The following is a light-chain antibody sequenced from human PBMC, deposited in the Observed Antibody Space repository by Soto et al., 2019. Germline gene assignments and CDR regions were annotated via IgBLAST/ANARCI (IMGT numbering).Light chain of an antibody. CDR3: QQYGSSPYT. CDR1: QTVSSSY. CDR2: GAS. Sequence: EIVLTQSPGTLSLSPGERATLSCRASQTVSSSYLAWYQQKPGQAPRLLIYGASSRATGIPDRFSGSGSGTGLTLHISRLGPEDFAVYYCQQYGSSPYTFGQGTKVDIK. J-gene: IGKJ2*01. V-gene: IGKV3-20*01.